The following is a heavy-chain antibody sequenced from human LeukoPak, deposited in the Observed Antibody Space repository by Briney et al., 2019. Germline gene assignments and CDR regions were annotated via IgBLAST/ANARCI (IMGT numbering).Heavy chain of an antibody. CDR3: AKESLNVLRYFDWFYLPRNTQNFDY. V-gene: IGHV3-23*01. Sequence: PGGSLRLSCAASGFTFSSYGMSWVRQAPGKGLEWVSAISGSGGSTYYADSVKGRFTISRDNSKNTLYLQMNSLRAEDTAVYYCAKESLNVLRYFDWFYLPRNTQNFDYWGQGTLVTVSS. CDR2: ISGSGGST. D-gene: IGHD3-9*01. J-gene: IGHJ4*02. CDR1: GFTFSSYG.